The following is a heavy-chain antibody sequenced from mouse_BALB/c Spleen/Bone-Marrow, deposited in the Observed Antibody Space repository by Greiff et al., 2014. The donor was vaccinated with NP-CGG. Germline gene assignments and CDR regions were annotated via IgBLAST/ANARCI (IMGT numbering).Heavy chain of an antibody. CDR1: GYAFTSYN. J-gene: IGHJ4*01. CDR2: IDPYSGST. CDR3: ARELSRAMDY. Sequence: VQLQQPGPELVKPGASVKVSCKASGYAFTSYNMYWVKQSHGKSLEWIGYIDPYSGSTNYNQKFRGKATLTVDKSSNTAYIHLNSLTSEDSAVYFCARELSRAMDYWGQGTSVTVSS. D-gene: IGHD2-12*01. V-gene: IGHV1S135*01.